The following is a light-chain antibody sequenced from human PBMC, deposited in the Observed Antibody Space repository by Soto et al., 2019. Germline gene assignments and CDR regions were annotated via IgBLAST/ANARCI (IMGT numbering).Light chain of an antibody. CDR1: SDNIGSYNL. V-gene: IGLV2-23*01. CDR3: CSFAGTGTQYV. J-gene: IGLJ1*01. Sequence: QSVLTQPASVSGSLGQSITISCIGTSDNIGSYNLVSWYQLKPGKAPKIIIFEGSKRPSGVSNRFSGSRSGNTASLTISGLQAEDEADYYCCSFAGTGTQYVFGTGTKVTVL. CDR2: EGS.